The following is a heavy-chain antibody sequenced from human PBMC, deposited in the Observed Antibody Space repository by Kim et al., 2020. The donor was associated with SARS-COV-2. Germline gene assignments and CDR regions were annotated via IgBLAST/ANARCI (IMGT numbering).Heavy chain of an antibody. Sequence: SETLSLTCTVSGGSISSGGYYWSWIRQHPGKGLVWIGYIYYSGSTYYNPSLKSRVTISVDTSKNQFSLKLSSVTAADTAVYYCAREYRDITIFGVVIRDGMDVWGQETTVTVSS. V-gene: IGHV4-31*03. CDR3: AREYRDITIFGVVIRDGMDV. J-gene: IGHJ6*02. D-gene: IGHD3-3*01. CDR2: IYYSGST. CDR1: GGSISSGGYY.